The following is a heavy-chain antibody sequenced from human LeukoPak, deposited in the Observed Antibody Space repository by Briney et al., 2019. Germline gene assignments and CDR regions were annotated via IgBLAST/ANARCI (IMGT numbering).Heavy chain of an antibody. V-gene: IGHV3-23*01. J-gene: IGHJ6*03. CDR2: ISGSGGST. D-gene: IGHD3-10*01. CDR3: SGITMVRGVTAYYMDV. Sequence: PGGSLRLSCAASGFTFSSYGMSWVRQAPGKGLEWVSAISGSGGSTYYADSVKGRFTISRDNSKNTLYLQMNSLRAEDTAVYYCSGITMVRGVTAYYMDVWGKGTTVTISS. CDR1: GFTFSSYG.